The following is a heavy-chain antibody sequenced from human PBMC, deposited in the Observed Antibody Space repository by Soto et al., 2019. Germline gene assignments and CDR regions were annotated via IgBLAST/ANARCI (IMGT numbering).Heavy chain of an antibody. Sequence: ASVKVSCKASGYTFTGYYMHWVRQAPGQGLEWMGWINPNSGGTNYAQKFQGRVTMTRDTSISTAYMELSRLRSDDTAVYYCARDRVGNYYYGMDVWGQGTTVTVSS. CDR3: ARDRVGNYYYGMDV. CDR2: INPNSGGT. V-gene: IGHV1-2*02. D-gene: IGHD2-15*01. J-gene: IGHJ6*02. CDR1: GYTFTGYY.